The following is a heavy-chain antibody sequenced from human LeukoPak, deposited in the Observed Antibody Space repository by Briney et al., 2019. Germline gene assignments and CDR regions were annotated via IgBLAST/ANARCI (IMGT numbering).Heavy chain of an antibody. Sequence: AGGSLRLSCAASGFTFSSYAMSWVRQAPGKGLEWVSAISGSGGSTYYADSVKGRFTISRDNSKNTLYLQMNSLRAEGTAVYYCAKSTAIAVAGDDYWGQGTLVTVSS. CDR3: AKSTAIAVAGDDY. CDR1: GFTFSSYA. J-gene: IGHJ4*02. V-gene: IGHV3-23*01. D-gene: IGHD6-19*01. CDR2: ISGSGGST.